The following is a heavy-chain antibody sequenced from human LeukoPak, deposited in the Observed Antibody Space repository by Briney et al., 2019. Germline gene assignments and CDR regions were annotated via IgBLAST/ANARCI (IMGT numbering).Heavy chain of an antibody. CDR2: INHNGNVN. Sequence: GSLRLSCAASGFTFSSYWMNWARQAPGKGLEWVASINHNGNVNYYVDSVKGRFTISRDNAKNSLYLQMNSLRAEDTAVYYCARVTRGRQWELLGPSDYWGQGTLVTVSS. CDR1: GFTFSSYW. CDR3: ARVTRGRQWELLGPSDY. J-gene: IGHJ4*02. D-gene: IGHD1-26*01. V-gene: IGHV3-7*01.